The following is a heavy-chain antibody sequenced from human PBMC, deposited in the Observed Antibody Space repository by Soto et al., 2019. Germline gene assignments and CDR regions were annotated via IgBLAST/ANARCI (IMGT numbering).Heavy chain of an antibody. Sequence: HSQTLSLTCAISGDSVSSNSAAWNWIRQSPSRGLEWLGRTYYRSKWYNDYAVSVKSRITINPDTSKNQFSLQLNSVTPEDTAVYYCARVVAAAGTAWFDPWGQGTLVTVSS. CDR1: GDSVSSNSAA. J-gene: IGHJ5*02. D-gene: IGHD6-13*01. CDR3: ARVVAAAGTAWFDP. V-gene: IGHV6-1*01. CDR2: TYYRSKWYN.